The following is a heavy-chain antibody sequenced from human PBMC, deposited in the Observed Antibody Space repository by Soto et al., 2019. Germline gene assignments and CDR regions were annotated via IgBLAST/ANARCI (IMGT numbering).Heavy chain of an antibody. CDR3: ARDHIYDYVWGSYRYYYYGMDF. Sequence: PVGSLRLSCAASGFTFSSYWMHWVRQAPGKGLVWVSRINSDGSSTSYADSVKGRFTISRDNAKNTLYLQMNSLRAEDTAVYYCARDHIYDYVWGSYRYYYYGMDFWGQGTTVTVSS. CDR2: INSDGSST. D-gene: IGHD3-16*01. J-gene: IGHJ6*02. CDR1: GFTFSSYW. V-gene: IGHV3-74*01.